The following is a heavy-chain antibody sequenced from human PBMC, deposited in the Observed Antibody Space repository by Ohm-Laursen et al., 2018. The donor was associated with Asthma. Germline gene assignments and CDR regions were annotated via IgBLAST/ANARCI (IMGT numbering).Heavy chain of an antibody. CDR1: GGSISSYY. V-gene: IGHV4-4*09. CDR2: IYHSVST. J-gene: IGHJ4*02. CDR3: ARGPMHDYYFDT. Sequence: SETLSLTCTVSGGSISSYYWSWIRQPPGKGLEWIGYIYHSVSTYYSPSLKSRVTISGDTSKNHFSLNLSFVTAADTAMYYCARGPMHDYYFDTWGQGTLVTVSS. D-gene: IGHD1-1*01.